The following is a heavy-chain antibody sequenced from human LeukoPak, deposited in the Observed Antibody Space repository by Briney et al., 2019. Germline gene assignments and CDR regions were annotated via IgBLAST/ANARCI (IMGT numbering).Heavy chain of an antibody. CDR1: GFTFSSYE. D-gene: IGHD6-13*01. Sequence: GGSLRLSCAACGFTFSSYEMNWVRQAPGKGLEWVSYISSSGSTIYYADSVKGRFTISRDNAKNSLYLQMNSLRAGDTAVYYCARVSSSWYGDYWGQGTLVTVSS. CDR3: ARVSSSWYGDY. CDR2: ISSSGSTI. V-gene: IGHV3-48*03. J-gene: IGHJ4*02.